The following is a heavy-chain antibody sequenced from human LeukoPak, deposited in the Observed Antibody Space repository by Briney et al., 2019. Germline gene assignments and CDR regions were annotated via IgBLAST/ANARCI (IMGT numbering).Heavy chain of an antibody. CDR1: GFTFSSYG. CDR2: ISYDGSNK. CDR3: ARDLTGTNYYFDY. J-gene: IGHJ4*02. Sequence: GGSLRLSCAASGFTFSSYGMHWVRQAPGKGLEWVAVISYDGSNKYYADSVKGRFTISRDNSKNTLYLQMNSLRAEDTAVYYCARDLTGTNYYFDYWGQGTLVTVSS. D-gene: IGHD1-7*01. V-gene: IGHV3-30*03.